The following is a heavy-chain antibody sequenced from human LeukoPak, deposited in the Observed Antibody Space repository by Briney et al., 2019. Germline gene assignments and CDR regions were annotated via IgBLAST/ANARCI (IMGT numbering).Heavy chain of an antibody. CDR3: ARVSIVYGMDV. CDR2: MYHSGST. CDR1: GGSISSDY. J-gene: IGHJ6*02. D-gene: IGHD3-3*02. V-gene: IGHV4-59*01. Sequence: SETLSLTCSVPGGSISSDYWSWIRQPPGKGLECIGYMYHSGSTNYNPSLTSRVTISLATSKKQFSLKLSSVTAADTAVYYCARVSIVYGMDVWGQGTTVTVSS.